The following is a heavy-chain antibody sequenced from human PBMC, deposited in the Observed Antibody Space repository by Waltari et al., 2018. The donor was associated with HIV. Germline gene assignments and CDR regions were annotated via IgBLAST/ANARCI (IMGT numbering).Heavy chain of an antibody. CDR3: ARGAEAGNYFDY. J-gene: IGHJ4*02. D-gene: IGHD6-19*01. V-gene: IGHV4-39*07. CDR1: GGSISSSSYY. Sequence: QLQLQESGPGLVKPSETLSLTCTVSGGSISSSSYYWGWIRQPPGKGLEWIGSIYYSGSTYYNPSLKSRVTISVDTSKNQFSLKLSSVTAADTAVYYCARGAEAGNYFDYWGQGTLVTVSS. CDR2: IYYSGST.